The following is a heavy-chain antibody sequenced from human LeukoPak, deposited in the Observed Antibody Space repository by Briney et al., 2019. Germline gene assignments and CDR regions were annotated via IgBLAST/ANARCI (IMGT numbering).Heavy chain of an antibody. D-gene: IGHD4-17*01. CDR1: GFTFSSYA. J-gene: IGHJ4*02. V-gene: IGHV3-30-3*01. CDR2: ISYDGSNK. CDR3: ARADYGDSYCFDY. Sequence: PGGSLRLSCAASGFTFSSYAMHWVRQAPGKGLEWVAVISYDGSNKYYADSVKGRFTISRDNSKNTLYLQMNSLRAEDTAVYYCARADYGDSYCFDYWGQGTLVTVSS.